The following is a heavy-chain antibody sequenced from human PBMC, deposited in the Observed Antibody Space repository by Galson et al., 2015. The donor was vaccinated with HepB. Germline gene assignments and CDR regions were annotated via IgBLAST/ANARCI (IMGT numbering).Heavy chain of an antibody. CDR2: ISSSSSYI. CDR3: ARGQRVVVVIIVDY. J-gene: IGHJ4*02. CDR1: GFTFSSYS. Sequence: SLRLSCAASGFTFSSYSMNWVRQAPGKGLEWVSSISSSSSYIYYADSVKGRFTISRDNSKNTLYLQMNSLRAEDTAVYYCARGQRVVVVIIVDYWGQGTLVTVSS. V-gene: IGHV3-21*01. D-gene: IGHD3-22*01.